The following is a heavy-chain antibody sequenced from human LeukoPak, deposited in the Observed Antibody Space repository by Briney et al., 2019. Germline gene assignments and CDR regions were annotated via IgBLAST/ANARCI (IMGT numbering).Heavy chain of an antibody. Sequence: GGSLRLSCAASGFTVSSNYMSWVRQAPGKGLEWVSVIYSGGSTYYADSVKGGFTISRDNSKNTLYLQMNSLRAEDTAVYYCARETPPSIAAAGGYFDYWGQGTLVTVSS. CDR2: IYSGGST. CDR1: GFTVSSNY. J-gene: IGHJ4*02. CDR3: ARETPPSIAAAGGYFDY. D-gene: IGHD6-13*01. V-gene: IGHV3-66*01.